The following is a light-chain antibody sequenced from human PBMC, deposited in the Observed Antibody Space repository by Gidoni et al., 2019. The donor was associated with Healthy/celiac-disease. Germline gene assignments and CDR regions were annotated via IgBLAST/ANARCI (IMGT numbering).Light chain of an antibody. CDR2: AAS. CDR3: QQSYSTPPVT. Sequence: DIQMTQSPSSLSASVGDRVTITCRASQSISSYLNWYQQKPGKAPKLLIYAASSLQSGVPSRFSVSGSGTDFTLTISSLQPEDFATYYCQQSYSTPPVTFGPXTKVDIK. V-gene: IGKV1-39*01. J-gene: IGKJ3*01. CDR1: QSISSY.